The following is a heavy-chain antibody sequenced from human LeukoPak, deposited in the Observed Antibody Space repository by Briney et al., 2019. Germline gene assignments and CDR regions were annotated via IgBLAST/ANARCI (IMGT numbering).Heavy chain of an antibody. CDR3: AGVDSSGWYCHDY. D-gene: IGHD6-19*01. V-gene: IGHV3-66*01. Sequence: PGGSLRLSCAASGFTVSSNYMSWVRQAPGKGLEWVSVIYCGYNTCLVDSVKGRFTISRDISKNTLYLQMNSLRAEDTAVYYCAGVDSSGWYCHDYWGQGPLVTGSA. CDR1: GFTVSSNY. CDR2: IYCGYNT. J-gene: IGHJ4*02.